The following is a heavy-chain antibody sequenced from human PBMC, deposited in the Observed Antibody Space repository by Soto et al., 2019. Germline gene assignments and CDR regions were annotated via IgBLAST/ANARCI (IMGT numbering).Heavy chain of an antibody. D-gene: IGHD2-2*01. CDR2: INPNSGGT. J-gene: IGHJ6*02. V-gene: IGHV1-2*02. CDR1: GYTFTGDY. CDR3: ARNEVVVVPAARVFYYYGMDV. Sequence: ASLKVSCKASGYTFTGDYMHWVRQAPGQGLEWMGWINPNSGGTNYAQKFQGRVTMTRDTSISTAYMELSRLRSDDTAVYYCARNEVVVVPAARVFYYYGMDVWGQGTTVTVSS.